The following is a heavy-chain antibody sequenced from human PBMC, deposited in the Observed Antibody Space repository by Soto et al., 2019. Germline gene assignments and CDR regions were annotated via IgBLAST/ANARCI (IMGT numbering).Heavy chain of an antibody. J-gene: IGHJ3*02. CDR2: ISDGGDLT. D-gene: IGHD3-10*01. V-gene: IGHV3-23*01. CDR1: GFAFSSHP. Sequence: GGSLRLSCAASGFAFSSHPMSWVRQAPEKGLEWVAGISDGGDLTYNADSVRGRFTISRDNSRNNLYLQMNSLRAEDTAVYYCARRVIGSSRAFDIWGQGTMVTVSS. CDR3: ARRVIGSSRAFDI.